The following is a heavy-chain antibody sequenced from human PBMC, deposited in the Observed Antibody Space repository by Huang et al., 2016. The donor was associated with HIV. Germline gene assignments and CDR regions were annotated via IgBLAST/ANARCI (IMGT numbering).Heavy chain of an antibody. J-gene: IGHJ4*02. CDR2: IFGSGGTT. V-gene: IGHV3-23*01. D-gene: IGHD5-18*01. CDR1: GVTLSNSD. CDR3: AKGYPLNYFDY. Sequence: EVQLLESGGGLVQPGGSLRLSCVASGVTLSNSDIDMSWVRQATGKGLEWVSSIFGSGGTTYYADSVKGRFTISRDTSKNTLFLQMNSLRAEDTAVYYCAKGYPLNYFDYWGQGTLVTVSS.